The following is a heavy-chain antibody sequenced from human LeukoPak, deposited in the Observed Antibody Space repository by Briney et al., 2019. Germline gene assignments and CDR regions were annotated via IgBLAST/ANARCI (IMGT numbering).Heavy chain of an antibody. J-gene: IGHJ5*02. CDR3: ATCNARWFDP. CDR1: GGSISSGGYY. CDR2: IYYSGST. V-gene: IGHV4-31*03. D-gene: IGHD6-6*01. Sequence: SETLSLTCTVSGGSISSGGYYWSWIRQHPGKGLEWTGYIYYSGSTYYNPSLKSRVTISVDTSKNQFSLKLSSVTAADTAVYYCATCNARWFDPWGQGTLVTVSS.